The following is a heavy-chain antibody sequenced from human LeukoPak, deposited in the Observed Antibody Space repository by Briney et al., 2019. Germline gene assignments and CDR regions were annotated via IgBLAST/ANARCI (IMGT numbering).Heavy chain of an antibody. CDR3: ARGLWTQPGLVPFNY. J-gene: IGHJ4*02. D-gene: IGHD5-18*01. V-gene: IGHV4-59*01. CDR1: GDSIISYY. CDR2: IHHFGRT. Sequence: SETLCLTCSVSGDSIISYYWNWLRQSPGKGLEWIGNIHHFGRTEYNSSLRSRVTMFLDSSKNQFSLKLTSVTPTDTAVYYCARGLWTQPGLVPFNYWGQGILVTVSS.